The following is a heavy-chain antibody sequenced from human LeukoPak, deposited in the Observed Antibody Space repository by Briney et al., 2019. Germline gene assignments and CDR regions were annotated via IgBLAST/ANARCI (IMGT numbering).Heavy chain of an antibody. V-gene: IGHV4-61*01. D-gene: IGHD2-2*01. J-gene: IGHJ4*02. Sequence: SDTLSLTYTVSGRSVSNGRYHWSCLRHPPGKALEYIGYLFYSGSTIHNPSLKRRVTISIDTSELQFSLKLSSVTPADTAVYFCGREPGYSSNTRCYDPTVGYWGQGSLVTVSS. CDR1: GRSVSNGRYH. CDR3: GREPGYSSNTRCYDPTVGY. CDR2: LFYSGST.